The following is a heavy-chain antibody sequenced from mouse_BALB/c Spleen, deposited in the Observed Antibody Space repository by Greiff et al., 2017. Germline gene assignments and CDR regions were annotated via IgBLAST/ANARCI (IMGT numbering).Heavy chain of an antibody. CDR1: GFTFTDYY. CDR3: ARDTVGMDY. CDR2: NRNKANGYTT. D-gene: IGHD1-1*01. Sequence: EVKLMESGGGLVQPGGSLRLSCATSGFTFTDYYMSWVRQPPGKALEWLGFNRNKANGYTTEYSASVKGRFTISRDNSQSILYLQMNTLRAEDSATYYCARDTVGMDYWGQGTSVTVSS. V-gene: IGHV7-3*02. J-gene: IGHJ4*01.